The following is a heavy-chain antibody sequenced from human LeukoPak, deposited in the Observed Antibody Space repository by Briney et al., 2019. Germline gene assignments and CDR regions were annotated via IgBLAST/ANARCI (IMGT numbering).Heavy chain of an antibody. CDR1: GFTFSSYA. J-gene: IGHJ6*02. V-gene: IGHV3-30*18. Sequence: GGSLRLSCAASGFTFSSYAMSWVRQAPGKGLEWVAVISYDGSNKYYADSVKGRFTISRDNSKNTLYLQMNSLRAEDTAVYYCAKDLVGYSSSWSGYGMDVWGQGTTVTVSS. CDR3: AKDLVGYSSSWSGYGMDV. D-gene: IGHD6-13*01. CDR2: ISYDGSNK.